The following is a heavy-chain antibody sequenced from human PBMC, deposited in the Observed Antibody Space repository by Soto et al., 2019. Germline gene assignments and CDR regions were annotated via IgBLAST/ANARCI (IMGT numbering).Heavy chain of an antibody. D-gene: IGHD3-10*01. CDR3: ARDLLLWFGELLDAFDI. Sequence: QVQLVQSGAEVKKPGASVKVSCKASGYTFTSYGISWVRQAPGQGLEWMGWISAYNGNTNYAQKLQGRVTMTKDTSTSTAYMELRSLRSDDTAVYYCARDLLLWFGELLDAFDIWGQGTMVTVSS. CDR1: GYTFTSYG. V-gene: IGHV1-18*01. J-gene: IGHJ3*02. CDR2: ISAYNGNT.